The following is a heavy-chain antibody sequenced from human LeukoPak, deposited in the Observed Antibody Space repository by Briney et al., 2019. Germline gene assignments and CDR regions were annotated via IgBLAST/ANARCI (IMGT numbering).Heavy chain of an antibody. CDR2: INPSGGST. CDR1: GYTFTSYY. Sequence: ASVKVSCKASGYTFTSYYMHWVRQAPGQGLEWMGIINPSGGSTSYAQKFQGRVTMTRDTSTSTVYMELSSLRSEDTAVYYCARVYCSSTSCWGYSNYWGQGTLVTVSS. J-gene: IGHJ4*02. CDR3: ARVYCSSTSCWGYSNY. V-gene: IGHV1-46*01. D-gene: IGHD2-2*01.